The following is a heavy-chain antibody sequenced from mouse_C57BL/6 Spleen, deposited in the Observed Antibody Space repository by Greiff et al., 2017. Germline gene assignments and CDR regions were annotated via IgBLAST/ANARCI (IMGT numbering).Heavy chain of an antibody. Sequence: DVKLVESEGGLVQPGSSMKLSCTASGFTFSDYYMAWVRQVPEKGLEWVANINYDGRSTYSLASLKSRFIISRDNAKNILYLQMSSLKSEDTATYYCARAYGSSYFDYWGQGTTLTVSS. J-gene: IGHJ2*01. D-gene: IGHD1-1*01. CDR1: GFTFSDYY. CDR3: ARAYGSSYFDY. CDR2: INYDGRST. V-gene: IGHV5-16*01.